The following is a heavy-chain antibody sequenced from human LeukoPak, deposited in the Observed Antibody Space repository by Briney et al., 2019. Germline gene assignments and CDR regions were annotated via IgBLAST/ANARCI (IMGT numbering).Heavy chain of an antibody. D-gene: IGHD2-15*01. CDR3: AKSFYNIVVVVAATCMDV. Sequence: GGSLRLSCAASGFTFSSYAMSWVRQAPGKGLERVSAISGSGGSTYYADSVKGRFTISRDNSKNTLYLQMNSLRAEDTAVYYCAKSFYNIVVVVAATCMDVWGQGTTVTVSS. CDR1: GFTFSSYA. CDR2: ISGSGGST. V-gene: IGHV3-23*01. J-gene: IGHJ6*02.